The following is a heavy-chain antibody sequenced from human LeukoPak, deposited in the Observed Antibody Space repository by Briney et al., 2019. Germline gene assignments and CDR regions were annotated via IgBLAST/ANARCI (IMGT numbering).Heavy chain of an antibody. J-gene: IGHJ5*02. Sequence: ASVKVPCKASGYIFTGYYMHWVRQAPGQGLEWMGWISPKSGVTNYAQKFQGRVTMTSDTSISTAYMELSSLRSEDTAVYYCAREGIAVAGTSFWFDPWGQGTLVTVSS. CDR3: AREGIAVAGTSFWFDP. CDR2: ISPKSGVT. V-gene: IGHV1-2*02. D-gene: IGHD6-19*01. CDR1: GYIFTGYY.